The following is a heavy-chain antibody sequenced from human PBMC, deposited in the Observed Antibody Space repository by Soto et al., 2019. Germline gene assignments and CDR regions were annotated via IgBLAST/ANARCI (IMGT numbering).Heavy chain of an antibody. D-gene: IGHD6-13*01. CDR1: GFTFSSYG. V-gene: IGHV3-30*18. CDR3: AKDRGIAAAGMDGLDV. CDR2: ISYDGSNK. J-gene: IGHJ6*02. Sequence: GGSLRLSCVASGFTFSSYGMHWVRQAPGKGLEWVAVISYDGSNKYYEESVKGRFTIPRDNSKNTLYQQMNSLRAEDTAGYNCAKDRGIAAAGMDGLDVWGQGTTVTVSS.